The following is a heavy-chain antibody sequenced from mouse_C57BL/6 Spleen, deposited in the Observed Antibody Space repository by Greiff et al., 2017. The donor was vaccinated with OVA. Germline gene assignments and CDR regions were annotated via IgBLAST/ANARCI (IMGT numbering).Heavy chain of an antibody. V-gene: IGHV5-17*01. CDR1: GFTFSDYG. CDR3: ARKRDLAMDY. CDR2: ISSGSSTI. Sequence: EVKLMESGGGLVKPGGSLKLSCAASGFTFSDYGMHWVRQAPEKGLEWVAYISSGSSTIYYADTVKGRFPISRDNAKNTLCLQMTSLRSEDTAMYYCARKRDLAMDYWGQGTSVTVSS. J-gene: IGHJ4*01.